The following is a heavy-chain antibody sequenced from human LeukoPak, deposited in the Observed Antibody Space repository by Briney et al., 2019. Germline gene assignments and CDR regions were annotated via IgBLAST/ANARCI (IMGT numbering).Heavy chain of an antibody. Sequence: SQTLSLTCGVYGGSFSGYYWSWIRQPPGKGLEWIGEVSQTGSGRTNYNPSLKSRVTISVDTSKNQFALELTSVTAADTAMYYLARVPLFLPDPVDFWGQGTLVTVSS. V-gene: IGHV4-34*01. CDR3: ARVPLFLPDPVDF. CDR2: VSQTGSGRT. J-gene: IGHJ4*02. CDR1: GGSFSGYY.